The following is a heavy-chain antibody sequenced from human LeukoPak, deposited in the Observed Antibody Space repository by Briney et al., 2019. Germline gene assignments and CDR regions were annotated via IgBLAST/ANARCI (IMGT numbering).Heavy chain of an antibody. V-gene: IGHV5-51*01. D-gene: IGHD5-24*01. CDR1: GYSFTSHW. CDR2: IYPGDSDT. J-gene: IGHJ4*02. Sequence: GESLKISCKASGYSFTSHWIAWVRQMPGKGLEWMGIIYPGDSDTRYSPSFQGQVTISVDKSISTAYLQWNSLKASDTAMYYCARHAVRDGYNRHNDYWGQGTLVTVSS. CDR3: ARHAVRDGYNRHNDY.